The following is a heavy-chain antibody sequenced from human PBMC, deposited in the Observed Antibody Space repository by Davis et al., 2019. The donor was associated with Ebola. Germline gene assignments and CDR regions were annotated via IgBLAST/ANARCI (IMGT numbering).Heavy chain of an antibody. CDR2: ISDSGGTT. CDR3: AKSGLSFGVVKYHYGMDV. D-gene: IGHD3-3*01. V-gene: IGHV3-23*01. J-gene: IGHJ6*04. Sequence: GESLKISCAASGFTFSSYAMTWVRQAPGKGLEWVSGISDSGGTTHYADSVKGRFTISRDNSKKTLYLQMNSLRAEDTAVYYCAKSGLSFGVVKYHYGMDVWGKGTTVTVSS. CDR1: GFTFSSYA.